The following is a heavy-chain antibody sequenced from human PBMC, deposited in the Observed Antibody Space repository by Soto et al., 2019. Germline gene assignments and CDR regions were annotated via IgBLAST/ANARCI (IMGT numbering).Heavy chain of an antibody. Sequence: GGSLRLSCAASGFTFSSYSVNWVRQAPGKGLEWVSFISTSSNYIYYADSVKGRFTISRDNAKNSLYLQMNSLRAEDTALYYCARDRIYYDDSGYYYVEQRDAFDIWGQGTMVTVSS. V-gene: IGHV3-21*01. D-gene: IGHD3-22*01. J-gene: IGHJ3*02. CDR2: ISTSSNYI. CDR1: GFTFSSYS. CDR3: ARDRIYYDDSGYYYVEQRDAFDI.